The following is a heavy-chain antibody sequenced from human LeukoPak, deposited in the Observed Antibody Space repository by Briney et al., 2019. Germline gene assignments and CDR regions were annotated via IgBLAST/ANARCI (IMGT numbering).Heavy chain of an antibody. D-gene: IGHD2-2*02. CDR2: IYPGDSDT. CDR3: ARHCSSTSCYISGMDV. J-gene: IGHJ6*02. V-gene: IGHV5-51*01. CDR1: GYSFTSYW. Sequence: GESLNISSKGSGYSFTSYWIGWVRQMPGKGLGWIGIIYPGDSDTRYRPSFQGQVTISADKSISTAYLQWSSLKASDTAMYYCARHCSSTSCYISGMDVWGQGTTVTVSS.